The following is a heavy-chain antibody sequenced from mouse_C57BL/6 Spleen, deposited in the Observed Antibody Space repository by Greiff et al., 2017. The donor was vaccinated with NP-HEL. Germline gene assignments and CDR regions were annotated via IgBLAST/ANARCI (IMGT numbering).Heavy chain of an antibody. CDR2: IYPGSGST. J-gene: IGHJ2*01. V-gene: IGHV1-55*01. Sequence: QVQLQQPGAELVKPGASVKMSCKASGYTFTSYWITWVKQRPGQGLEWIGDIYPGSGSTNYNATFKSKASLTVDTSSSTAYMQFSSLTSEDSAVYYYERLRYYGSGSWGQGTTLTVSA. CDR3: ERLRYYGSGS. D-gene: IGHD1-1*01. CDR1: GYTFTSYW.